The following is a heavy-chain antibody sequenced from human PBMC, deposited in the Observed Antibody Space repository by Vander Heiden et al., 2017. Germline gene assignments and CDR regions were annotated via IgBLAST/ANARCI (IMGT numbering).Heavy chain of an antibody. D-gene: IGHD3-9*01. Sequence: QVHLVESGGGVVQPGRSLRLSCAASGFTFSNYGMQWVRQAPGKGLEWVSVIAFDGSVQYYGDSVKGRFTTSRDNSQNTLTLEMNSLRAEDTAVYYCARENKPVTGWALDYWGQGTLVTVPS. V-gene: IGHV3-30*03. CDR1: GFTFSNYG. CDR3: ARENKPVTGWALDY. CDR2: IAFDGSVQ. J-gene: IGHJ4*02.